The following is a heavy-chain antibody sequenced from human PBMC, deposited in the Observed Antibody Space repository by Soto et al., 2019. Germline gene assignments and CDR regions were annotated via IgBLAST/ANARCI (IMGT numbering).Heavy chain of an antibody. J-gene: IGHJ6*02. CDR1: GFTFSSYD. CDR2: IGTAGDT. Sequence: GGSLRLSCAASGFTFSSYDMHWVRQATGKGLEWVSAIGTAGDTYYPGSVKGRFTISRENAKNSLYLQMNSLRAGDTAVYYCARGGVGYSKVPVPYGMDVWGQGTTVTVSS. CDR3: ARGGVGYSKVPVPYGMDV. D-gene: IGHD4-4*01. V-gene: IGHV3-13*01.